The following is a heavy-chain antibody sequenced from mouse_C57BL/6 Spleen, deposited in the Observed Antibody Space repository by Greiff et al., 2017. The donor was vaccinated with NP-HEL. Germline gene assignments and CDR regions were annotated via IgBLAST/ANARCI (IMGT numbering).Heavy chain of an antibody. CDR2: INPSNGGT. J-gene: IGHJ4*01. Sequence: QVQLQQPGTELVKPGASVKLSCKASGYTFTSYWMHWVKQRPGQGLEWIGNINPSNGGTNYNEKFKSKATLTVDKSSSTAYMQLSSLTSEDSAVYYCARIPTTVVASYYYAMDYWGQGTSVTVSS. V-gene: IGHV1-53*01. D-gene: IGHD1-1*01. CDR1: GYTFTSYW. CDR3: ARIPTTVVASYYYAMDY.